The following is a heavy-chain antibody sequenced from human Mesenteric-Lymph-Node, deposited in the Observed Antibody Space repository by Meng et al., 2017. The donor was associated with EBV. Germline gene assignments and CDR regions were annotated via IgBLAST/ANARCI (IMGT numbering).Heavy chain of an antibody. Sequence: ITLKESAPPLMRPTQTLTLTGSLSGFSIGTTGVAVGWIRQPPGQALEWLALIYWDGEKHYSPSLKSRLTITKDTSKNQVILTMTKVYPVDTATYYCAHSFTTSGNWFDYWGQGALVTVSS. V-gene: IGHV2-5*02. CDR2: IYWDGEK. CDR1: GFSIGTTGVA. CDR3: AHSFTTSGNWFDY. D-gene: IGHD2/OR15-2a*01. J-gene: IGHJ5*01.